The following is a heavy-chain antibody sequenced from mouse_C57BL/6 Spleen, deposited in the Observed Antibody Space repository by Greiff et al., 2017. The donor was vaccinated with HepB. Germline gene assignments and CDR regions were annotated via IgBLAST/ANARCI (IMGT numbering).Heavy chain of an antibody. Sequence: QVQLKESGPGLVQPSQSLSITCTVSGFSLTSYGVHWVRQSPGKGLEWLGVIWRGGSTDYNAAFMSRLSITKDNSKSQVFFKMNSLQADDTAIYYCAKNEGYSNYGFAYWGQGTLVTVSA. CDR1: GFSLTSYG. CDR2: IWRGGST. J-gene: IGHJ3*01. D-gene: IGHD2-5*01. V-gene: IGHV2-5*01. CDR3: AKNEGYSNYGFAY.